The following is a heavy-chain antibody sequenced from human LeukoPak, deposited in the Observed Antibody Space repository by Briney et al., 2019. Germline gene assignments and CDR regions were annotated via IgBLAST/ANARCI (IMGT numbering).Heavy chain of an antibody. D-gene: IGHD6-13*01. CDR2: ISGSGGST. J-gene: IGHJ4*02. CDR1: GFTFSSYA. CDR3: AKDCESSSEGDYFDY. V-gene: IGHV3-23*01. Sequence: GGSLRLSCAASGFTFSSYAMSWVRQAPGKGLEWVSAISGSGGSTYYADSVKGRFTISRDNSKNTLYLQMNSLRAEDTAVYYCAKDCESSSEGDYFDYWGQGTLVTVSS.